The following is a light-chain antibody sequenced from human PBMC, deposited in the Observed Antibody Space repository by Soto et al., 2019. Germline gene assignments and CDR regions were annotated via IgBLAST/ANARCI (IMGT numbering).Light chain of an antibody. J-gene: IGKJ4*01. CDR1: QDISTR. V-gene: IGKV1-12*01. CDR2: SAS. Sequence: DIQMTQSPSSVSASVGDRVIITCRASQDISTRLDWYQQKSGKAPQLLIYSASTSQTGVPPRFRGSGSGTDFTLTITNLQPEDFATYFCQQAHSFLTFGGGTKVEIK. CDR3: QQAHSFLT.